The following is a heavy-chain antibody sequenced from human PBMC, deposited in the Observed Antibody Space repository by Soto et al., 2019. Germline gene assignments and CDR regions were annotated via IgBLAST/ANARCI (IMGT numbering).Heavy chain of an antibody. V-gene: IGHV1-18*01. J-gene: IGHJ4*02. CDR3: AREDFWSGYYYFDY. Sequence: VASVKVSCKASGYTFTSYGISWVRQAPGQGLEWMGWISAYNGNTNYAQKLQGRVTMTTDTSTSTAYMELRSLRSDDTAVYYCAREDFWSGYYYFDYWGQGSLVTVSS. D-gene: IGHD3-3*01. CDR1: GYTFTSYG. CDR2: ISAYNGNT.